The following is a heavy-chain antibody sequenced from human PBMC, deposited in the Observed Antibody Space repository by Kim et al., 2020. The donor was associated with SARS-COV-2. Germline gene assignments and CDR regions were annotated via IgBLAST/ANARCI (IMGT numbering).Heavy chain of an antibody. CDR1: GFTFSSYA. D-gene: IGHD6-13*01. V-gene: IGHV3-23*01. J-gene: IGHJ4*01. Sequence: GGSLRLSCAASGFTFSSYAMSWVRQAPGKGLEWVSVISGSGGTTYYADSVKGRFTISRDNSKNTVYLQMNSLRAEDTAVYYCVIGRGQQLARSYYFDYLG. CDR3: VIGRGQQLARSYYFDY. CDR2: ISGSGGTT.